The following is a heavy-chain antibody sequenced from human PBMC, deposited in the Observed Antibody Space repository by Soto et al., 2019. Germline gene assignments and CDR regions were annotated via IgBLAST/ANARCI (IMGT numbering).Heavy chain of an antibody. CDR2: IYYSGST. D-gene: IGHD3-3*01. CDR1: GCSISSYY. Sequence: PSETLPLTCTFSGCSISSYYWIWIRQPTGKGLEWIGYIYYSGSTNYNPSLKSRVTISVDTSKNQFSLKLSSVTAADTAVYYCAGGPRGSGYPESWFDPWGQGTLVTVSS. CDR3: AGGPRGSGYPESWFDP. V-gene: IGHV4-59*01. J-gene: IGHJ5*02.